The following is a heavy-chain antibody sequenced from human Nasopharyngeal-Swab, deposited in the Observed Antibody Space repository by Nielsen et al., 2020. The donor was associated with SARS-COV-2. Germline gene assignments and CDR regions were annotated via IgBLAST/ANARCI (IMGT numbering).Heavy chain of an antibody. J-gene: IGHJ6*04. D-gene: IGHD6-13*01. V-gene: IGHV4-39*07. CDR3: VGSSWYGDYYYYYGMDV. CDR2: IYYSGST. Sequence: GSLRLSCSLSGGPMSSSRYYGGWIRQQPGKGLEWIGSIYYSGSTYYNPSLKSRVTISVDTSKNQFSLKLSSVTAADTAVYYCVGSSWYGDYYYYYGMDVWGKGTTVTVSS. CDR1: GGPMSSSRYY.